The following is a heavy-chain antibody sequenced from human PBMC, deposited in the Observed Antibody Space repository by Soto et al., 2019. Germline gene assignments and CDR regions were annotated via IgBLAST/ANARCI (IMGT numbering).Heavy chain of an antibody. J-gene: IGHJ4*02. CDR1: GFTFSSYA. CDR3: ARGITYYYDSSGYYEFDY. V-gene: IGHV3-30-3*01. D-gene: IGHD3-22*01. CDR2: ISYDGSNK. Sequence: QVQLVESGGGVXQXGXXLRLSCAASGFTFSSYAMHWVRQAPGKGLEWVAVISYDGSNKYYADSVKGRFTISRDNSKNTLYLQMNSLRAEDTAVYYCARGITYYYDSSGYYEFDYWGQGTLVTVSS.